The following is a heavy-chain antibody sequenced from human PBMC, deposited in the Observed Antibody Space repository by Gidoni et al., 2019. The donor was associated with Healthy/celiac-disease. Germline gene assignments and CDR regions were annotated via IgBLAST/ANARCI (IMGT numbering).Heavy chain of an antibody. Sequence: QVQLVHSGAEVKKPGASVKVSCKASRYTFTSYYMHWVRQAPGQGLEWMGIINPSGGSTSYAQKFQGRVTMTRDTSTSTVYMELSSLRSEDTAVYYCARDTIVGTFDYWGQGTLVTVSS. J-gene: IGHJ4*02. CDR3: ARDTIVGTFDY. V-gene: IGHV1-46*01. CDR1: RYTFTSYY. CDR2: INPSGGST. D-gene: IGHD5-12*01.